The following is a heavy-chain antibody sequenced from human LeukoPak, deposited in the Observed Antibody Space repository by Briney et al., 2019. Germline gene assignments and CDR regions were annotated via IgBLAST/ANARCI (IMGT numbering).Heavy chain of an antibody. Sequence: GGSLRLSCAASGFTFSSYWRSWVRQAPGKGLEWVANIKQDGSEKYYVDSVKGRFTISRDNAKKSLYLQMNSLRAEDTAVYCCARDFSGSGWYWFDPWGQGTLVTVSS. J-gene: IGHJ5*02. V-gene: IGHV3-7*01. D-gene: IGHD6-19*01. CDR3: ARDFSGSGWYWFDP. CDR1: GFTFSSYW. CDR2: IKQDGSEK.